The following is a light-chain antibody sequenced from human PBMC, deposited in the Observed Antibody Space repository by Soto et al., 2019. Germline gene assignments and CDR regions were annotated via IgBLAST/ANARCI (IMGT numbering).Light chain of an antibody. J-gene: IGKJ1*01. Sequence: EIVMTQSPAILSVSPGDRATLSCRAGQSVSNNLAWYQQKPGQTPRLVIYGASNRATGVPARFSGSGSGTDFTLTISSLQSEDFAVYYCLQYGDWHRTFGQGTKVEIK. V-gene: IGKV3-15*01. CDR1: QSVSNN. CDR2: GAS. CDR3: LQYGDWHRT.